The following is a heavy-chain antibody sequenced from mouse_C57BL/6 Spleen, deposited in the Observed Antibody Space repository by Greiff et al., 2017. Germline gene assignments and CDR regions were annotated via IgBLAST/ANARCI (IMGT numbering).Heavy chain of an antibody. Sequence: QVQLQQSGAELVKPGASVKLSCKASGYTFTEYTIHWVKQRSGQGLEWIGWFYPGSGSIKYNEKFKDKATLTADKSSSTAYMELSSLTSEDSAVYFGARHEDGVTGTGDYFDYWGQGTTLTVSS. J-gene: IGHJ2*01. V-gene: IGHV1-62-2*01. CDR3: ARHEDGVTGTGDYFDY. D-gene: IGHD4-1*01. CDR2: FYPGSGSI. CDR1: GYTFTEYT.